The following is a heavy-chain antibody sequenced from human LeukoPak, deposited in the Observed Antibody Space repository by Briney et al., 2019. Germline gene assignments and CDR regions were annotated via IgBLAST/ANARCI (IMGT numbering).Heavy chain of an antibody. V-gene: IGHV3-30*19. J-gene: IGHJ4*02. CDR1: GFTFSSYG. CDR2: ISYDGNNK. Sequence: GGSLRLSCAASGFTFSSYGMHWVRQAPGKGLEWVAVISYDGNNKYDADSVKGRFTISRDNSKNTLYLQMNSLRAEDTAVYYCARLPGYCSSNSCYKMTIPFDYWGQGTLVTVSS. CDR3: ARLPGYCSSNSCYKMTIPFDY. D-gene: IGHD2-2*02.